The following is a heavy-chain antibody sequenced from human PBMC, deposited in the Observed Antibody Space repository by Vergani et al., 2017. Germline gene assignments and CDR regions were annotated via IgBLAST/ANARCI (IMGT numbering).Heavy chain of an antibody. J-gene: IGHJ4*02. CDR1: GGSISSSSYY. Sequence: QLQLQESGPGLVKPSETLPLTCTVSGGSISSSSYYWGWIPQPPGKGLEWIGIIYYSGSTYYNPSLKSRVTISVDTSKNQFSLKLSSVTAADTAVYYCARRTTMXRGVLEIARYYFDYWGQGTLVTVSS. CDR2: IYYSGST. V-gene: IGHV4-39*01. D-gene: IGHD3-10*01. CDR3: ARRTTMXRGVLEIARYYFDY.